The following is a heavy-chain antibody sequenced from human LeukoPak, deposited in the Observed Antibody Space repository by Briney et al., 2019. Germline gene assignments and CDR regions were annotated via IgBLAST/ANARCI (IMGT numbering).Heavy chain of an antibody. CDR2: MKEDGSEK. J-gene: IGHJ6*02. V-gene: IGHV3-7*01. CDR1: GFTFSNYW. Sequence: GGSLRLSCAASGFTFSNYWMTWVHQAPGKGLEWVANMKEDGSEKYYVDSVKGRFTISRDNAKNSLYLQMNSLRAEDTAVYYCARAMDVWGQGTTVTVSS. CDR3: ARAMDV.